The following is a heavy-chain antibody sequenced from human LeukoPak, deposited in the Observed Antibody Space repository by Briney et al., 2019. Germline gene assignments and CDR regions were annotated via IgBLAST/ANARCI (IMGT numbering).Heavy chain of an antibody. J-gene: IGHJ4*02. CDR1: GYIFTSYN. Sequence: ASVKVSCKASGYIFTSYNMNWVRQAPGQGLEWMGIINPSGGSTSYAQKFQGRATMTRDMSTSTVYMELSSLRSEDTAVYYCARGKGTMVRGVHDYWGQGTLVTVSS. CDR3: ARGKGTMVRGVHDY. CDR2: INPSGGST. V-gene: IGHV1-46*01. D-gene: IGHD3-10*01.